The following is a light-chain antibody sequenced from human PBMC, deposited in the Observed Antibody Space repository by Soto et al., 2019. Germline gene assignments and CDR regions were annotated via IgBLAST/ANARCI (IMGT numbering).Light chain of an antibody. CDR2: AAS. Sequence: DIQMTQSPSSLSASIGDRVTITCRASQGISNYLAWYQQKPGKVPKLLIYAASTLQTGVPSRFSGSGSGTDFTLTISSLQPEEVAIYYCQKHYSAPPTCGGGTKVEIK. J-gene: IGKJ4*01. V-gene: IGKV1-27*01. CDR3: QKHYSAPPT. CDR1: QGISNY.